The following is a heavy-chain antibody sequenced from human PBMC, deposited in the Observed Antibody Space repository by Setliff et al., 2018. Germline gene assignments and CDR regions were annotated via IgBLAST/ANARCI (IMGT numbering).Heavy chain of an antibody. J-gene: IGHJ3*02. CDR1: GGSFSTYY. CDR3: ARLPLVVVAATSLAGAFDI. V-gene: IGHV4-34*01. D-gene: IGHD2-15*01. CDR2: INNSGST. Sequence: MASETLSLTCAVYGGSFSTYYWIWIRQPPGKGLEWIGEINNSGSTNYNPSLKSRVTISVDTSKNQFSLKLSSVTAADTAVYYCARLPLVVVAATSLAGAFDIWGQGTMFTVSS.